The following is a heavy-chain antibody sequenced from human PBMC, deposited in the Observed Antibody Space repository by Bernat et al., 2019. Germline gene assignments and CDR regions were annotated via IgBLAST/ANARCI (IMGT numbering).Heavy chain of an antibody. D-gene: IGHD4-17*01. J-gene: IGHJ4*02. V-gene: IGHV4-30-4*07. CDR3: ARSFDYGYFDF. CDR2: IHYSGST. Sequence: QVQLQESGPGLVKPSQTLSLTCTVSGGSISSGGYYWSWIRQPPGKGLEWIGNIHYSGSTYYSPSLKSRVTISVDTSKNQFSLDLSSVTAADTAVYFCARSFDYGYFDFWGQGTLVTVSS. CDR1: GGSISSGGYY.